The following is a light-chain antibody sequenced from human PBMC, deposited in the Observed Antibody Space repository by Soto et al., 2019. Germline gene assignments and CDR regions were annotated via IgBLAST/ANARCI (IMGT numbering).Light chain of an antibody. CDR3: QQYNNLLRT. CDR2: DAS. Sequence: EIVMTQSPATLSVSPGERATLSCRASQSISSNLAWYQQKPGQAPRLLIYDASTRATGIPARFSGSGFGTEFTLTISSLQSEDFAVYYCQQYNNLLRTFGQGTKVEIK. V-gene: IGKV3-15*01. CDR1: QSISSN. J-gene: IGKJ1*01.